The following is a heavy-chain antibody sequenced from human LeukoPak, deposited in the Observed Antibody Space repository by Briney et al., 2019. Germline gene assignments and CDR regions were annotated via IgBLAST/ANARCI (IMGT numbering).Heavy chain of an antibody. CDR2: INPNSGGT. CDR1: GYTFTGYY. J-gene: IGHJ4*02. CDR3: ARGSRYVVVSSIDY. Sequence: GASVKVSCKASGYTFTGYYMHWVQQAPGQGLEWMGWINPNSGGTNYAQEFQGRVTMTRDTSISTAYMELRSLRSDDTAVYYCARGSRYVVVSSIDYWGQGTLVTVSS. D-gene: IGHD2-15*01. V-gene: IGHV1-2*02.